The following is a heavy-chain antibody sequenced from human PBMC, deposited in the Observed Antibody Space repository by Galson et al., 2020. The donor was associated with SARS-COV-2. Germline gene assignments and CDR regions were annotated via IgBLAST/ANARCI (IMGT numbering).Heavy chain of an antibody. CDR1: GFTFSSYA. V-gene: IGHV3-30*01. Sequence: GGSLRLSCAASGFTFSSYAMHWVRQAPGKGLEWVAVISYDGSNKYYADSVKGRFTISRDNSKNTLYLQMNSLRAEDTAVYYCARGFSGGYFDWLLRWGQGTLVTVSS. D-gene: IGHD3-9*01. CDR3: ARGFSGGYFDWLLR. CDR2: ISYDGSNK. J-gene: IGHJ4*02.